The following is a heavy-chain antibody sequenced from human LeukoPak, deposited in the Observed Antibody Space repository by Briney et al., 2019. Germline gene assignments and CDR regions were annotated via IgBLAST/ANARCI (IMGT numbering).Heavy chain of an antibody. CDR2: INHSGST. CDR1: GGSFSGYY. Sequence: SETLSLTCAVYGGSFSGYYWSWIRQPPGKGLEWIGEINHSGSTNYNPSLKSRVTISVDTSKNQFSLKLSSVTAADTAVYYCARTRYFDWLRNQPYYFDYWGQGTLATVSS. J-gene: IGHJ4*02. D-gene: IGHD3-9*01. V-gene: IGHV4-34*01. CDR3: ARTRYFDWLRNQPYYFDY.